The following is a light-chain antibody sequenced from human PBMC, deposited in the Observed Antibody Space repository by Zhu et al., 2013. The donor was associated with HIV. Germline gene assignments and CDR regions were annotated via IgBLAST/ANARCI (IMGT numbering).Light chain of an antibody. CDR2: DAS. CDR3: QQTYGTPWT. CDR1: QSISSW. V-gene: IGKV1-5*01. Sequence: DIQLTQSPSTLSASVGDRVTITCRASQSISSWLAWYQQKPGKAPKLLIYDASTLGSGVPSRFSGSGSDTHFTLTINDLQPEDFATYFCQQTYGTPWTFGQGTRVE. J-gene: IGKJ1*01.